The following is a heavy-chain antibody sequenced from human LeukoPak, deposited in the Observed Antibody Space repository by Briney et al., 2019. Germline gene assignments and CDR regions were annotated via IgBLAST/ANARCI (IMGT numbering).Heavy chain of an antibody. D-gene: IGHD6-19*01. Sequence: GGSLRLSCAASGFTFSDNYMSWIRQAPGKGLEWISYISSSGNTTYNADPVKGRFSITRDNAKNSLYLQMSSLRAEDTAVYYCARDGGSVWFLGYWGQGTLVTVSS. J-gene: IGHJ4*02. CDR2: ISSSGNTT. CDR1: GFTFSDNY. CDR3: ARDGGSVWFLGY. V-gene: IGHV3-11*04.